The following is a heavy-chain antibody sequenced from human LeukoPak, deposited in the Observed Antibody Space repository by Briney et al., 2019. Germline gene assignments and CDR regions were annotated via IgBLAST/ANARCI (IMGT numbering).Heavy chain of an antibody. V-gene: IGHV1-69*04. Sequence: SVKVSCKASGGTFSSYAISWARQAPGQGLEWMGRIIPIFGIANYAQKFQGRVTITADKSTSTAYMELSSLRSEDTAVYYCARGRDTAMVTSLGYFDYWGQGTLVTVSS. J-gene: IGHJ4*02. CDR2: IIPIFGIA. CDR3: ARGRDTAMVTSLGYFDY. D-gene: IGHD5-18*01. CDR1: GGTFSSYA.